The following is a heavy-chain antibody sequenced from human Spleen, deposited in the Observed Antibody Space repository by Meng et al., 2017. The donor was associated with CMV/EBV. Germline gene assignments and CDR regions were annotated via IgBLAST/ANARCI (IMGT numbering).Heavy chain of an antibody. J-gene: IGHJ4*02. CDR2: ISAHNGNK. Sequence: QVHLVPSEPEVKKPGASVTVSCKASGYSFISYDISWIRQAPGQGLEWMGWISAHNGNKNYAQNLQGRVTMTTDTSTSTVYMELRSLRFDDTAVYYCARDVRAVAVDYWGQGTLVTVSS. D-gene: IGHD6-19*01. CDR1: GYSFISYD. V-gene: IGHV1-18*01. CDR3: ARDVRAVAVDY.